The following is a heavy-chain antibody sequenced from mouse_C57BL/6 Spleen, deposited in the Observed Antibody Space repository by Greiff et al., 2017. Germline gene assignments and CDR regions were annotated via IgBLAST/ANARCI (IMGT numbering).Heavy chain of an antibody. CDR3: TRGWLLLAMDY. J-gene: IGHJ4*01. D-gene: IGHD2-3*01. CDR1: GYTFTSSW. CDR2: IYPGNSYT. V-gene: IGHV1-5*01. Sequence: VQLQQSGTVLARPGASVKMSCKTSGYTFTSSWMHWVTQRPGPGLEWIGAIYPGNSYTSYNQKFKGTAKLTAVTSASTAYMELSSLTNEDSAVYYCTRGWLLLAMDYWGQGTSVTVSS.